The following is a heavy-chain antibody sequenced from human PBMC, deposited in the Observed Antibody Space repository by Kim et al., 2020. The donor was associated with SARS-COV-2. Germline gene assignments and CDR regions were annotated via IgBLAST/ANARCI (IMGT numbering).Heavy chain of an antibody. V-gene: IGHV4-39*02. J-gene: IGHJ6*02. D-gene: IGHD3-22*01. CDR2: IYYSGST. CDR1: GGSISSSSYY. Sequence: SETLSLTCTVSGGSISSSSYYWGWIRQPPGKGLEWIGSIYYSGSTYYNPSLKSRVTISVDTSKNQFSLKLSSVTAADTAVYYCARDPFITXXVGXXXYYXGXXXWGQGTTXTXSS. CDR3: ARDPFITXXVGXXXYYXGXXX.